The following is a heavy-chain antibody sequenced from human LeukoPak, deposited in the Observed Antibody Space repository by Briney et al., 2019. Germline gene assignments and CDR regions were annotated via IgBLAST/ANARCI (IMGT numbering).Heavy chain of an antibody. CDR2: ISYDGSNK. V-gene: IGHV3-30*18. Sequence: GRSLRLSCAASGFTFSSYGMPWVRQAPGKGLEWVAVISYDGSNKYYADSVKGRFTISRDNSKNTLYLQMNSLRAEDTAVYYCAKQLWSDYYGMDVWGQGTTVTVSS. D-gene: IGHD5-18*01. CDR1: GFTFSSYG. CDR3: AKQLWSDYYGMDV. J-gene: IGHJ6*02.